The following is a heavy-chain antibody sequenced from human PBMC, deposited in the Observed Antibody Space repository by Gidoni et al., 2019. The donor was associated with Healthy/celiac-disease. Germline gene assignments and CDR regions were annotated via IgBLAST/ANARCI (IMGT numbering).Heavy chain of an antibody. J-gene: IGHJ6*02. CDR3: TRDTMVRGVIAYYYGMDV. D-gene: IGHD3-10*01. V-gene: IGHV3-49*03. CDR1: GFIFGDYA. CDR2: IRSKAYGGTT. Sequence: EVQLVESGGGLVQPGRSLRLSCTASGFIFGDYAISWFRQAPGKGLEWVGFIRSKAYGGTTEYAASVKGRFTISRDDSKSIAYLQMNSLKTEDTAVYYCTRDTMVRGVIAYYYGMDVWGQGTTVTVSS.